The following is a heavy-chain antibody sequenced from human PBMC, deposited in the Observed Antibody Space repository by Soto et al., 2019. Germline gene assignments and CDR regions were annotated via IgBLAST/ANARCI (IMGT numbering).Heavy chain of an antibody. J-gene: IGHJ3*02. CDR3: TREGGGIAAAGAANDAFDI. CDR1: GYTLSDYY. CDR2: INPNSGDP. Sequence: QVQLVQSGAEVKKPGASVTVSCKASGYTLSDYYIQWVRQAPGQGHEWMGWINPNSGDPNYAQKFQGRVTMRRNTSIKTGDMELRWLTSEGTAVYYCTREGGGIAAAGAANDAFDIWGQGTKVTVSS. D-gene: IGHD6-13*01. V-gene: IGHV1-2*02.